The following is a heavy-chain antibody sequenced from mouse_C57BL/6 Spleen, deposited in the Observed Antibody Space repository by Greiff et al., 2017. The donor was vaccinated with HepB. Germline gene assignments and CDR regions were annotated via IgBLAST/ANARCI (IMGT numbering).Heavy chain of an antibody. V-gene: IGHV1-39*01. CDR3: ASHYYGSSYWYFDV. D-gene: IGHD1-1*01. J-gene: IGHJ1*03. Sequence: EVQLQQSGPELVKPGASVQISCKASGYSFPDYYLSWVLLSNGKCLEWIGVINPNYGTTSYNQKFKGKATLTVDQSSSTAYMQLNSLTSEDSAVYYCASHYYGSSYWYFDVWGTGTTVTVSS. CDR1: GYSFPDYY. CDR2: INPNYGTT.